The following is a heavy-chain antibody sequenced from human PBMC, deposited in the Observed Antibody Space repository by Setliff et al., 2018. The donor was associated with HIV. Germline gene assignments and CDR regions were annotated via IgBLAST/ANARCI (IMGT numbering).Heavy chain of an antibody. D-gene: IGHD3-22*01. J-gene: IGHJ4*02. V-gene: IGHV4-31*03. CDR2: IYYSGST. Sequence: PSETLSLTCTVSGGSISSGGYYWSWIRQHPGKGLEWIGYIYYSGSTSYDPSLKSRLTLSVDTSKNQFSLKLSSVTAADTAVYYCARAIRSYYDTSGYNSPPYFDYWGQGTLVTVS. CDR1: GGSISSGGYY. CDR3: ARAIRSYYDTSGYNSPPYFDY.